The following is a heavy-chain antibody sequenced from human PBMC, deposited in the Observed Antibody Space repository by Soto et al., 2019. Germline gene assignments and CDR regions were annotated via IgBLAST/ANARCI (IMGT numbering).Heavy chain of an antibody. Sequence: PSETLSLTCAVYGGSFSGYYWSWIRQPPGKGLEWIGEINHSGSTNYNPSLKSRVTVSVDTSKNQFSLKLSSVTAADTAVYYCARGPTISWAPVAATNYYFDYWGQGTPVTVSS. V-gene: IGHV4-34*01. CDR1: GGSFSGYY. CDR2: INHSGST. J-gene: IGHJ4*02. D-gene: IGHD2-15*01. CDR3: ARGPTISWAPVAATNYYFDY.